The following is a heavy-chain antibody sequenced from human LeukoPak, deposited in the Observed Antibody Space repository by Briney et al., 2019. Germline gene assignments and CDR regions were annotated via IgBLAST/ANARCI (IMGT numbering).Heavy chain of an antibody. V-gene: IGHV3-33*01. CDR3: ARDFGGIGQFDY. Sequence: GGSLRLSCAASGFNLSNYDMDWVRQAPGRGLEWVALLWDDGNNKYYADSVKGRFTISRDISKNILYLQMNSLRAEDTAVYYCARDFGGIGQFDYWGQGTRVTVSS. J-gene: IGHJ4*02. D-gene: IGHD3-10*01. CDR2: LWDDGNNK. CDR1: GFNLSNYD.